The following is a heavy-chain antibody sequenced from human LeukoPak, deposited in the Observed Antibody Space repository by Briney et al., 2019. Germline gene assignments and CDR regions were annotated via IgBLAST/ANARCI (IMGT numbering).Heavy chain of an antibody. Sequence: GGSLRLSCAASGFTFSSSEMNWVRRAPGKGLEWVSYISSSGNTIYYADSVKGRFTISRDNAKNSLYLQMNSLRAEDTAVYYCEAEGYWGQGTLVTVSS. CDR1: GFTFSSSE. V-gene: IGHV3-48*03. CDR3: EAEGY. CDR2: ISSSGNTI. J-gene: IGHJ4*02.